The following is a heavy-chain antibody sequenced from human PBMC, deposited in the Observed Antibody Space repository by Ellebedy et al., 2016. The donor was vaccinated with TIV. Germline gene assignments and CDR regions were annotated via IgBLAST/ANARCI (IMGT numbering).Heavy chain of an antibody. CDR1: GYIFTSYG. J-gene: IGHJ4*02. CDR3: ARDFHCTSNNCYERPSLYYFDS. V-gene: IGHV1-18*01. D-gene: IGHD2-2*01. Sequence: AASVKVSCKASGYIFTSYGIGWVRQAPGQGLEWMGWISGDNGEANYAQKFQGRLTMTTDTSTTTAYMELRSLRSDDTAVYYCARDFHCTSNNCYERPSLYYFDSWGQGTLVTVSS. CDR2: ISGDNGEA.